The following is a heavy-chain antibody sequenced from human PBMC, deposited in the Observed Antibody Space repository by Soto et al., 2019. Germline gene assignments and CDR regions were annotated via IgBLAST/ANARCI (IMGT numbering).Heavy chain of an antibody. D-gene: IGHD3-22*01. Sequence: EVQLVESGGGLVKPGGSLRLSCAASGFTFSSYSMNWVRQAPGKGLEWVSSISSSSSYIYYADSVKGRFTISRDNAKNSRYLQMNSLRAEDTAVYYCARDSSERNYYDSSGPDYWGQGTLVTVSS. V-gene: IGHV3-21*01. CDR2: ISSSSSYI. CDR3: ARDSSERNYYDSSGPDY. J-gene: IGHJ4*02. CDR1: GFTFSSYS.